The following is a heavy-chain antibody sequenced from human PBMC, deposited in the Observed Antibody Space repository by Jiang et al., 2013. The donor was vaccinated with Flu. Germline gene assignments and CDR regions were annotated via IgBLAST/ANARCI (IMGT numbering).Heavy chain of an antibody. Sequence: GPGLVKPSGTLSLTCAVSGGSVSSSNWWSWVRQPPGEGLEWIGEIYHSGSTNYNPSLKSRVTISVDKSKNQFSLKLSSVTAADTAVYYCAINVLGAPDQAVDYWGQGTLVTVSS. CDR1: GGSVSSSNW. J-gene: IGHJ4*02. V-gene: IGHV4-4*02. CDR3: AINVLGAPDQAVDY. CDR2: IYHSGST. D-gene: IGHD1-26*01.